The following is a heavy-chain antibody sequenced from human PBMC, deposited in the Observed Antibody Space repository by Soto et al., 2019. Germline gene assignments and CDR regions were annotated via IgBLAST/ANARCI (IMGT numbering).Heavy chain of an antibody. D-gene: IGHD1-1*01. J-gene: IGHJ5*02. Sequence: VQLLESGGGLVQPGGSLRLSCAASGFSFSTYAMSWVRQAPGKGLEWVSAVSGSGSNTYYADPVKGRFTISRDNSKNTLYLQMNSLRDEDTAVYYCATDPSPLRWVQRANWFDAWGQGTLVTVSS. CDR1: GFSFSTYA. CDR3: ATDPSPLRWVQRANWFDA. V-gene: IGHV3-23*01. CDR2: VSGSGSNT.